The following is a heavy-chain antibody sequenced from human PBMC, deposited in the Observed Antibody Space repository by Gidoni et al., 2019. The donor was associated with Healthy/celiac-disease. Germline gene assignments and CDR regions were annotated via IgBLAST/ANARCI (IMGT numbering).Heavy chain of an antibody. D-gene: IGHD3-16*01. V-gene: IGHV4-38-2*01. Sequence: QVQLQESGPGLVKPSETLSLTCAVSGYSISSGYYWGWIRQPPGKGLEWIGSIYHSGSTYYNPSLKSLVTISVDTSKNQFSLKLSSVTAADTAVYYCARVEVGGFAFDIWGQGTMVTVSS. J-gene: IGHJ3*02. CDR2: IYHSGST. CDR3: ARVEVGGFAFDI. CDR1: GYSISSGYY.